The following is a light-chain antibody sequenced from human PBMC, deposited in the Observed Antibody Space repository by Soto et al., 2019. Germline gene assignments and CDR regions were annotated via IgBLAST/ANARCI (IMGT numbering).Light chain of an antibody. V-gene: IGKV3-15*01. Sequence: EIVLTQSPATLSLSPGERATLSCRASQSVSSYLAWYQQRPGQAPRLLIHGASTRATGIPARFSGSGSGTEFTLSISSLQSEDFAFYYCQQYNDWPRTFGQGTKVDIK. CDR3: QQYNDWPRT. J-gene: IGKJ1*01. CDR2: GAS. CDR1: QSVSSY.